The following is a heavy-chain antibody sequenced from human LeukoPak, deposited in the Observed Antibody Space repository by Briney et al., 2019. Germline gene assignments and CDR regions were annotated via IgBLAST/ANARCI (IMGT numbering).Heavy chain of an antibody. CDR1: GFSFGYYA. D-gene: IGHD3-10*01. V-gene: IGHV3-23*01. CDR2: ISGTGAGT. J-gene: IGHJ6*03. Sequence: PGGSLRLSCAASGFSFGYYAMSWVRQAPGKGLEWVSAISGTGAGTYYADSVKGRLTVSRDNSKNTLWLQMNNVRAEDTAVYYCVKAAGSGNIRYYYMDVWGKGTTVTVSS. CDR3: VKAAGSGNIRYYYMDV.